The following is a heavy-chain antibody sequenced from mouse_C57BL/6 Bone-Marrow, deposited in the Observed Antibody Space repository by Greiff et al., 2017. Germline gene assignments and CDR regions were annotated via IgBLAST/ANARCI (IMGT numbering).Heavy chain of an antibody. CDR3: ARKGRFAY. V-gene: IGHV2-2*01. CDR1: GFSFTSYG. J-gene: IGHJ3*01. D-gene: IGHD3-3*01. Sequence: VQLKESGPGLVQPSQSLSIPCTVSGFSFTSYGVHWVRQSPGKGLEWLGVIWSGGSTDYNAAFISRLSISKDNSKSQVFFKMNSLQADDTAIYYCARKGRFAYWGQGTLVTVSA. CDR2: IWSGGST.